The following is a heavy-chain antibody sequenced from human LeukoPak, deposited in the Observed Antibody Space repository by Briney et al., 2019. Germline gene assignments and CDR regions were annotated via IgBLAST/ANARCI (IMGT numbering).Heavy chain of an antibody. Sequence: GGSLRLSCAASGFTFSSYAMSWVRQAPGKGLEWVSAISGSGGSTYYADSVKGRFTISRDNSKNTLYLQMNSLRAEDTAVYYCALQWLLDIPGPDQYYFDYWGQGTLVTVSS. J-gene: IGHJ4*02. V-gene: IGHV3-23*01. CDR3: ALQWLLDIPGPDQYYFDY. CDR2: ISGSGGST. CDR1: GFTFSSYA. D-gene: IGHD6-19*01.